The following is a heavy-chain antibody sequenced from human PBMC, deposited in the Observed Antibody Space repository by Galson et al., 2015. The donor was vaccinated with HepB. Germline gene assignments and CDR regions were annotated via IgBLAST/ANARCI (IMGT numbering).Heavy chain of an antibody. D-gene: IGHD4-17*01. Sequence: SLRLSCAASGFTFSSYAMHWVRQAPGKGLGWVAVISYDGSNKYYADSVKGRFTISRDNSKNTLYLQMNSLRAEDTAVYYCVREETTDDYYFDYWGQGTLVTVSS. CDR2: ISYDGSNK. J-gene: IGHJ4*02. V-gene: IGHV3-30-3*01. CDR3: VREETTDDYYFDY. CDR1: GFTFSSYA.